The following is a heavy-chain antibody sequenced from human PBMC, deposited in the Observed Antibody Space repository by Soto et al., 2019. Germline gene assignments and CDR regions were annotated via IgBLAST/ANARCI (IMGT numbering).Heavy chain of an antibody. CDR1: GGTISGYY. J-gene: IGHJ5*02. V-gene: IGHV4-4*07. CDR3: ARGQRFSDWFDP. CDR2: IYSSGDT. Sequence: SETLSLTCSVSGGTISGYYWTWIRQPAGKGLEWIGRIYSSGDTKYNPSLQSRVTMSLDTSNNQFSLRLTSVTAADTAVYYCARGQRFSDWFDPWGQGTLVTVSS. D-gene: IGHD3-3*01.